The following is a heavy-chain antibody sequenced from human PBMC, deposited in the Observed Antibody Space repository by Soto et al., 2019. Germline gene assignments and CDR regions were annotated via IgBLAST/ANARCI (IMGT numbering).Heavy chain of an antibody. CDR1: GFSFSDYD. Sequence: GGSLRLCCTASGFSFSDYDMTWIRPAPGQAPDXVSYISSSGSTIFYADSVKGRFTISRDNAKKSLYLQMSSLRAEDTAVYYYARASPHLNYGMDVWGQGATVTVSS. J-gene: IGHJ6*01. CDR2: ISSSGSTI. V-gene: IGHV3-11*01. CDR3: ARASPHLNYGMDV.